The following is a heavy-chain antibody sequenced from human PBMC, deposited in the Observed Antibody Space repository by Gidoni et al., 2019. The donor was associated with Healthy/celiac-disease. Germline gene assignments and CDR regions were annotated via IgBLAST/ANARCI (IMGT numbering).Heavy chain of an antibody. V-gene: IGHV3-48*01. CDR3: VTVTAIGTDYYYYGMDV. J-gene: IGHJ6*02. Sequence: EVQLVESGGGLVQPGGSLRLSCAASGFTFSSYRMNWVRPAPGKGLEWVSYISSSSSTRYYADSVKGRFTISRDNAKNSLYLQMNSLRAEDTAVYYCVTVTAIGTDYYYYGMDVWGQGTTVTVSS. D-gene: IGHD4-17*01. CDR1: GFTFSSYR. CDR2: ISSSSSTR.